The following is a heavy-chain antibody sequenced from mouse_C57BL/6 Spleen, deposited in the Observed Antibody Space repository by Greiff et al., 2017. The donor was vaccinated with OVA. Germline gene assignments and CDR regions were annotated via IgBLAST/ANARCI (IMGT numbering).Heavy chain of an antibody. CDR3: TRLRGNYFDY. CDR1: GYTFTDYE. Sequence: VKLMESGAELVRPGASVTLSCKASGYTFTDYEMHWVKQTPVHGLEWIGAIDPETGGTAYNQKFKGKAILTADKSSSTAYMELRSLTSEDSAVYYCTRLRGNYFDYWGQGTTLTVSS. CDR2: IDPETGGT. J-gene: IGHJ2*01. V-gene: IGHV1-15*01.